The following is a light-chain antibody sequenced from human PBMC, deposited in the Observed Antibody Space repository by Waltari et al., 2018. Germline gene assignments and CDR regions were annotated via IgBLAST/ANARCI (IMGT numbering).Light chain of an antibody. CDR1: SSDVGNYNL. CDR2: EVT. V-gene: IGLV2-23*02. CDR3: CSYVGLGIYV. J-gene: IGLJ1*01. Sequence: QSGLTQPASVSGSPGQSITISCTGTSSDVGNYNLVSWYQQYAGKAPKRMVYEVTKRASGVSDRFSGSKSGNTASLTISGLQSEDEADYYCCSYVGLGIYVFGTGTKVTVL.